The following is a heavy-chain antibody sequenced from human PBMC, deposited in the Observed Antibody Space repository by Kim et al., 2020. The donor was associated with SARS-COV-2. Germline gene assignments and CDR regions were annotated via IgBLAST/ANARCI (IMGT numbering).Heavy chain of an antibody. V-gene: IGHV3-7*01. D-gene: IGHD3-3*01. Sequence: GGSLRLSCGASGFTFSSYWMSWVRQAPGKGLEWVANIKQDGSEKYYVDSVKGRFTISRDNAKNSLYLQMTSLRAEDTAVYYCARDFTVFGVVSASFDIWG. CDR3: ARDFTVFGVVSASFDI. CDR2: IKQDGSEK. CDR1: GFTFSSYW. J-gene: IGHJ3*02.